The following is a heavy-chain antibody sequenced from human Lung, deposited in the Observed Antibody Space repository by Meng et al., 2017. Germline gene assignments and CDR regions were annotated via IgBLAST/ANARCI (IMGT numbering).Heavy chain of an antibody. V-gene: IGHV1-18*01. J-gene: IGHJ4*02. CDR3: ATRGNPYLNC. Sequence: QGKPGRSGGGVEKPWGSVKVSCESSGYPLSSDGFSWVRQAPGQGLEWLGWINTYNGKTDYAQKFQGRITMTTDTFTSTAYMELRNLRSDDTAVYYCATRGNPYLNCWGQGTLVTVSS. CDR1: GYPLSSDG. CDR2: INTYNGKT.